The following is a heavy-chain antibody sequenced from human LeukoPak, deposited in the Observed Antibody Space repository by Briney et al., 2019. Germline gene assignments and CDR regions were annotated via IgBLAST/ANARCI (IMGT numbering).Heavy chain of an antibody. CDR3: AARGYSYGPVDYYGMDV. Sequence: ASVKVSCRASGGTFSSYAISWVRQAPGQGLEWMGGIIPIFGTANYAQKFQGRVTITADESTSTAYMELSSLRSEDTAVYYCAARGYSYGPVDYYGMDVWGQGTTVTVSS. CDR1: GGTFSSYA. J-gene: IGHJ6*02. V-gene: IGHV1-69*01. D-gene: IGHD5-18*01. CDR2: IIPIFGTA.